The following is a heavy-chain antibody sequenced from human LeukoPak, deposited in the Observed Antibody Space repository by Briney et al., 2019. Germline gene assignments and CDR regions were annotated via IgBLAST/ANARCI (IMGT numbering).Heavy chain of an antibody. CDR2: ISGYNGNT. V-gene: IGHV1-18*01. CDR3: ARDRPRRGPGDHDY. CDR1: GYTLTNYG. J-gene: IGHJ4*02. Sequence: ASVKVSCKASGYTLTNYGISWVRQAPGQGLEWMGWISGYNGNTNYAQKFRGRVTMIRDTSTSTAYMELMSLRSDDTAVYYCARDRPRRGPGDHDYWGQGTLVTVSS. D-gene: IGHD7-27*01.